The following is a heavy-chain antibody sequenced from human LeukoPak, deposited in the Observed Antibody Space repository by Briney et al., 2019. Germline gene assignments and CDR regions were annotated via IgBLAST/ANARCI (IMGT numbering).Heavy chain of an antibody. CDR3: AKDATISGVSVCDY. CDR1: GFTFDDYA. Sequence: PGGSLRLSCAASGFTFDDYAMHWVRQAPGKGLEWVSLISWDGGSTYYADSVKGRFTISRDNSKNSLYLQMNSLRAEDTALYYCAKDATISGVSVCDYWGQGTLVTVSS. D-gene: IGHD3-3*01. CDR2: ISWDGGST. V-gene: IGHV3-43D*04. J-gene: IGHJ4*02.